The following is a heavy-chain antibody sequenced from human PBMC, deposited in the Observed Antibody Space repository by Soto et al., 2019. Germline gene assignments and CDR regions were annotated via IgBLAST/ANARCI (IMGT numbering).Heavy chain of an antibody. V-gene: IGHV1-8*01. Sequence: WASVKVSCKASGYTFTSYDINWVRQATGQGLEWMGWMNPNSGNTGYAQKFQGRVTMARNTSISTAYMELSSLRSEDTAVYYCARGDNWEDSSGWFPRYHYGMDVWGQGTTVTVSS. CDR3: ARGDNWEDSSGWFPRYHYGMDV. CDR2: MNPNSGNT. J-gene: IGHJ6*02. CDR1: GYTFTSYD. D-gene: IGHD6-19*01.